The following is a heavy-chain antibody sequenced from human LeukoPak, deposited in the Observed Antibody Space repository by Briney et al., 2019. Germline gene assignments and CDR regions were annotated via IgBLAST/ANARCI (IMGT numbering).Heavy chain of an antibody. V-gene: IGHV4-39*07. CDR2: MYSSGST. CDR1: GGSISITSYY. J-gene: IGHJ5*02. CDR3: ATLPGGTVTTNWFDP. Sequence: PSETLSLTCTVSGGSISITSYYWGWIRQPPGKGLEWIGSMYSSGSTYYNPSLKSRVTISVDTSKNQFSLKLNSVTAADTAVYYCATLPGGTVTTNWFDPWGQGTLVTVSS. D-gene: IGHD4-17*01.